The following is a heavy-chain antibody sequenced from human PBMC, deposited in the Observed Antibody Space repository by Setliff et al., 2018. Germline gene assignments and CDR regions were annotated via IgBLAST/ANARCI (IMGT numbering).Heavy chain of an antibody. Sequence: PSETLSLTCTVSGDSINSRTNYWSWLRQSAGKGLECIGRIYTDGSTKYNPSLNSRVTLLIDTAKNQISLRLSSVTAADTAVYFCARVTGFSYMDVWGKGTTVTVSS. CDR2: IYTDGST. J-gene: IGHJ6*03. CDR3: ARVTGFSYMDV. V-gene: IGHV4-61*02. D-gene: IGHD3-3*01. CDR1: GDSINSRTNY.